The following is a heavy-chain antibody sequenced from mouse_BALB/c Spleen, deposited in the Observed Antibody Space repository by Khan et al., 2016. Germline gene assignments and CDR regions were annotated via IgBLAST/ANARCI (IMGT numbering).Heavy chain of an antibody. CDR3: ARSPDDYDVGFAY. D-gene: IGHD2-4*01. J-gene: IGHJ3*01. CDR1: GFNIKDTY. CDR2: IDPANGNT. V-gene: IGHV14-3*02. Sequence: VQLKQSGAELVKPGASVKLSCTASGFNIKDTYMHWVKQRPEQGLEWIGRIDPANGNTKYDPKFQGKATITADTSSNTAYLQLSSLTSEDTAFDDCARSPDDYDVGFAYWGQGTLVTVSA.